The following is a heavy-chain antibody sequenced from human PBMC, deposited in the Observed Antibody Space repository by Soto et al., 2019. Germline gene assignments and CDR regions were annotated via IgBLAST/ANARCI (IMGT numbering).Heavy chain of an antibody. D-gene: IGHD1-26*01. J-gene: IGHJ4*02. CDR3: ARDIKWELSDLYPSPYYFDY. CDR2: IYTSGST. V-gene: IGHV4-4*07. CDR1: GGSISSYY. Sequence: SETLSLTCTVSGGSISSYYWSWIRQPAGKGLEWIGRIYTSGSTNYNPSLKSRVTMSVDTSKNQFSLKLSSVTAADTAVYYCARDIKWELSDLYPSPYYFDYWGQGTLVTVSS.